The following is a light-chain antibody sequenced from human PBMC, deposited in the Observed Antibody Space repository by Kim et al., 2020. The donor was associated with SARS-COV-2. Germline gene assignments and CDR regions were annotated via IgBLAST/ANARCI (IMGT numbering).Light chain of an antibody. CDR3: QQYGSSPPT. V-gene: IGKV3-20*01. Sequence: EIVLTQSPGTLSLSPGERVTLSCRASQTVRGTYLAWYQQKPGQAPRLLLDGASSRATGIPDRCSVSGSGTDFTLTISRLEPEDFAVYCCQQYGSSPPTFDQGTKLEI. CDR2: GAS. CDR1: QTVRGTY. J-gene: IGKJ2*01.